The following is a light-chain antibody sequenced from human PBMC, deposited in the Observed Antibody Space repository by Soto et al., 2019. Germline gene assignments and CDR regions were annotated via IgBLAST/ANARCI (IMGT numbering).Light chain of an antibody. Sequence: QSALTQPDSVSGSPGQSITISCTGTSSDVGGYNYVSWFQQHPGKAPKLMIYEVSNRPSGVSNRFSGSRSGNTASLTISGLQSEDEAEYYCNSYTNNNTFVFGTGTKLTVL. CDR2: EVS. CDR3: NSYTNNNTFV. V-gene: IGLV2-14*01. J-gene: IGLJ1*01. CDR1: SSDVGGYNY.